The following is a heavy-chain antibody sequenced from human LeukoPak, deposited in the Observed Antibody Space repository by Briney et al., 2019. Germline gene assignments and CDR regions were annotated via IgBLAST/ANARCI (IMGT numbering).Heavy chain of an antibody. Sequence: GESLKISCKGSGYSFTSYWIGWVRQMPGKGLEWMGIIYPGDSDTRYSPSFQGQVTISADKSISTAYLQWSSLKASDTAMYYCARSYYDSSGYYSLGVLDIWGQGTVVTVSS. CDR3: ARSYYDSSGYYSLGVLDI. J-gene: IGHJ3*02. D-gene: IGHD3-22*01. CDR1: GYSFTSYW. CDR2: IYPGDSDT. V-gene: IGHV5-51*01.